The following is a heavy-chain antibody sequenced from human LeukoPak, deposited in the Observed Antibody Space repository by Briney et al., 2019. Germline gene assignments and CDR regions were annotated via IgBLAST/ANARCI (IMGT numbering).Heavy chain of an antibody. D-gene: IGHD3-22*01. CDR3: ARGTCYYDSSGYYYLF. J-gene: IGHJ4*02. V-gene: IGHV3-21*01. CDR2: ISSSSSYI. Sequence: PGGSLRLSCAASGFTFSSYSMNWVRQAPGKGLEWVSSISSSSSYIYYADSVKGRFTISRDNAKNSLYLQMNSLRAEDTAVYYCARGTCYYDSSGYYYLFWGQGTLVTVSS. CDR1: GFTFSSYS.